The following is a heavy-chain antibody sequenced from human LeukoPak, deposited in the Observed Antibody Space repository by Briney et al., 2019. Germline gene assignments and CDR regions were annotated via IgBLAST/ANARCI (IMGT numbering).Heavy chain of an antibody. CDR2: TSSGSDTI. D-gene: IGHD1-26*01. J-gene: IGHJ3*02. Sequence: GGSLRLSCAASGFSFSSYSMNWGRQAPGKGLEWVSYTSSGSDTIYFADSVKGRFTISRDNAKNSLSLQMNSLRDEDTAVYYCARYSFAAFDIWGQGTMVTVSS. CDR3: ARYSFAAFDI. CDR1: GFSFSSYS. V-gene: IGHV3-48*02.